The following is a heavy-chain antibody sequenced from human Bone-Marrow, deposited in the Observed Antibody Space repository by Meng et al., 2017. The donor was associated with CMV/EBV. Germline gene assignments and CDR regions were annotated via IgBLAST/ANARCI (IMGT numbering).Heavy chain of an antibody. J-gene: IGHJ4*02. CDR1: GFTFSSYA. V-gene: IGHV3-30*04. Sequence: LRLSCAAAGFTFSSYAMHWVRQAPGKGLEWVAVISYDGSNKYYADSVKGRFTISRDNSKNTLYLQMNSLRAEDTAVYYCAREGLREAYWGQGTLVTVSS. CDR3: AREGLREAY. CDR2: ISYDGSNK. D-gene: IGHD3-10*01.